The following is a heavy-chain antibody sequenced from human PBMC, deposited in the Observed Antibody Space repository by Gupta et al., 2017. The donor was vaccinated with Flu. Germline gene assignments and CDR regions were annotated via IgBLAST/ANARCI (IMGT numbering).Heavy chain of an antibody. CDR3: ARDLYFFDSSGYSRFPNN. D-gene: IGHD3-22*01. J-gene: IGHJ1*01. V-gene: IGHV1-2*02. CDR2: INPDNGVT. CDR1: GYMFTGYS. Sequence: QVQLVQSGAEVRKPGASVKVSCKASGYMFTGYSVHWLRQVPGQGPEWMGWINPDNGVTNFAQSFQGRVTMTRDTSVTTVYLEVNRLTSNDTAVYYCARDLYFFDSSGYSRFPNNWGQGTLVIVSS.